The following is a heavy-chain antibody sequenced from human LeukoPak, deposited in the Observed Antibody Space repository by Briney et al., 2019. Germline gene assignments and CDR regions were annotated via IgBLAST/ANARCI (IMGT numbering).Heavy chain of an antibody. CDR2: ISSSSSYI. CDR3: ASLYCSSTSCYDYYYYGMDV. D-gene: IGHD2-2*01. Sequence: PGGSLRFSCAASGFTFSSYSMNWVRQAPGKGLEWVSSISSSSSYIYYADSVKGRFTISRDNAKNSLYLQMNSLRAEDTAVYYCASLYCSSTSCYDYYYYGMDVWGKGTTVTVSS. CDR1: GFTFSSYS. V-gene: IGHV3-21*01. J-gene: IGHJ6*04.